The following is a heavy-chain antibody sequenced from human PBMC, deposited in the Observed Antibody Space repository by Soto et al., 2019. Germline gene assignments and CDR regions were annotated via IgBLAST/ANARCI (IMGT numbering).Heavy chain of an antibody. CDR1: GYSLSDLS. CDR2: LDAEDGET. J-gene: IGHJ4*02. CDR3: ATLPRTIERTPAAIWSFDS. D-gene: IGHD2-2*01. V-gene: IGHV1-24*01. Sequence: GASVKVSCKVSGYSLSDLSIHWVRQAPGKGLEWMGGLDAEDGETIYAQKLQGRGTMTEDTSTDTAYVELSSLTSEDTAMYYCATLPRTIERTPAAIWSFDSWGQGTLVTVSS.